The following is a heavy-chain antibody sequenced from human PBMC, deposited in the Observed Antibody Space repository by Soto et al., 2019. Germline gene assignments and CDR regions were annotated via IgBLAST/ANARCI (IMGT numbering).Heavy chain of an antibody. J-gene: IGHJ4*02. CDR1: GGSFSGYY. Sequence: SETLSLTCAVYGGSFSGYYWSWIRQPPGKGLEWIGEINHSGSTNYNPSLKSRVTISVDTSKNQFSLKLSSVTAADTAVYYCAARVPGIALDYWGQGTLVTVSS. CDR3: AARVPGIALDY. D-gene: IGHD6-13*01. V-gene: IGHV4-34*01. CDR2: INHSGST.